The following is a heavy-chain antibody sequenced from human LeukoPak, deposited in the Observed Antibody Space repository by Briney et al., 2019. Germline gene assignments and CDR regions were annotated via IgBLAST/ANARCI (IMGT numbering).Heavy chain of an antibody. D-gene: IGHD1-26*01. CDR3: ARVIRGPYSGSYRGDFDY. CDR1: GGSISSYY. J-gene: IGHJ4*02. V-gene: IGHV4-59*01. Sequence: SETLSLTCIVSGGSISSYYWSWIRQPPGKGLEWIGYISYSGSTNYNPSLKSRVTISVDTSKNQFSLKLSSVTAADTAVYYCARVIRGPYSGSYRGDFDYWGQGTLVTVSS. CDR2: ISYSGST.